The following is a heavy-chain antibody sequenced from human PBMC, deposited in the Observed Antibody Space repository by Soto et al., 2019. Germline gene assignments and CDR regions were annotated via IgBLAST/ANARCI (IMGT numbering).Heavy chain of an antibody. V-gene: IGHV4-59*01. Sequence: QVQLQESSPGLVKPSETLSLTCTVSGGSISDYYWSWVRQPPGKGLQWIGYIYYTGSTNYNPSLKTRVTISLATSENQFSLKLSSVTAADTAVYYCARGRHWLDFWGQGTLLTVSS. CDR1: GGSISDYY. J-gene: IGHJ4*02. D-gene: IGHD6-19*01. CDR3: ARGRHWLDF. CDR2: IYYTGST.